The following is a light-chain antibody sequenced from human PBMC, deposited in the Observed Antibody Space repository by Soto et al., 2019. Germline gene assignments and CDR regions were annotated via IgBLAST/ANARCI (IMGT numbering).Light chain of an antibody. J-gene: IGLJ2*01. CDR1: SSDVGGYNF. Sequence: QSALTQPASVSGSPGQSITISCTETSSDVGGYNFVSWYQQHPGKAPKLMIYDVSNRPSGVSNRFSGSKSGNTASLTISGLQAEDEADYSCSSYTSSSTLVFGGGTKLTVL. CDR3: SSYTSSSTLV. CDR2: DVS. V-gene: IGLV2-14*01.